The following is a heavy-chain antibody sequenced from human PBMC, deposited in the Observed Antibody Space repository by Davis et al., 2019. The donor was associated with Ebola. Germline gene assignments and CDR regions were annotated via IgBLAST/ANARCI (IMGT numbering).Heavy chain of an antibody. D-gene: IGHD1-26*01. J-gene: IGHJ4*02. Sequence: PGGSLRLSCAASGFRFSDYNMNWVRQAPGKGLEWVSSISTTSSSIYYADSVKGRFTVSRDNAKNSPYLQLNSLRAEDTAVYFCSRGATDFDFWGQGTLVTVSS. CDR2: ISTTSSSI. CDR3: SRGATDFDF. CDR1: GFRFSDYN. V-gene: IGHV3-21*01.